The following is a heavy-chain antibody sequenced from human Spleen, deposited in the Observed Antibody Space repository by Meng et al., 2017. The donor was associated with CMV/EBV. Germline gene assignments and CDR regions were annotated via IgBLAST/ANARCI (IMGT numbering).Heavy chain of an antibody. J-gene: IGHJ4*02. Sequence: GESLKISCAASGIIFSTYAVTWVRQAPGKGLEWVSSITASGGRTYYADSVKGRFTISRDNSKNSLYLQMNSLRASDTAMYYCVTSQILLSPFVYWGQGTLVTVSS. CDR2: ITASGGRT. CDR1: GIIFSTYA. CDR3: VTSQILLSPFVY. V-gene: IGHV3-23*01. D-gene: IGHD2-15*01.